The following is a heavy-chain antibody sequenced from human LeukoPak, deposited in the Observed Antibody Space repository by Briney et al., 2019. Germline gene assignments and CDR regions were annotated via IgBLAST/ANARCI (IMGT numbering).Heavy chain of an antibody. J-gene: IGHJ4*02. Sequence: PGGSLRLSCAASGFTFSSYSMNWVRQAPGRGLEWVSYISSSSSTIYYADSVKGRFTFSRDNAKNSLYLQMNSLRAEDTAVYYCARRIKLRGFDYWGQGTLVTVSS. V-gene: IGHV3-48*04. CDR3: ARRIKLRGFDY. CDR2: ISSSSSTI. CDR1: GFTFSSYS. D-gene: IGHD1-7*01.